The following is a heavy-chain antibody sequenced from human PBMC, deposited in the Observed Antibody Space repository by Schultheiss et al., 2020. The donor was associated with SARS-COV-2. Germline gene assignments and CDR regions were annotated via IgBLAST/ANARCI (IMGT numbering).Heavy chain of an antibody. CDR3: ARQGYCSGGSCYSDRWYFDL. J-gene: IGHJ2*01. Sequence: SETLSLTCTVSGGSISSSSYYWGWIRQPPGKGLEWFGSIYYSGSTYYNPSLKSRVTISVDTSKNQFSLKLSSVTAADTAVYYCARQGYCSGGSCYSDRWYFDLWGRGTLVTVSS. V-gene: IGHV4-39*01. CDR1: GGSISSSSYY. D-gene: IGHD2-15*01. CDR2: IYYSGST.